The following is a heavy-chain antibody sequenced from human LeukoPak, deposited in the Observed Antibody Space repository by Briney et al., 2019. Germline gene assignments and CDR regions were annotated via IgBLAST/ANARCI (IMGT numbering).Heavy chain of an antibody. CDR3: AKDLRYNWSTTFLFDY. CDR1: GFTFSSYG. D-gene: IGHD1-1*01. V-gene: IGHV3-33*06. Sequence: GGSLRLSCAASGFTFSSYGMHWVRQAPGKGLEWVAVIWYDESNKYYADSVKGRFNISRDNSKNTLYLQMNSLRAEDTAVYYCAKDLRYNWSTTFLFDYWGQGTLVTVSS. CDR2: IWYDESNK. J-gene: IGHJ4*02.